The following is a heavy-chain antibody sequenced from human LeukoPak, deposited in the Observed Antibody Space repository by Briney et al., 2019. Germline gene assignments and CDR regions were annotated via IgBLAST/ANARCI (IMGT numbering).Heavy chain of an antibody. CDR1: GFTFSSYA. Sequence: GGSLRLSCAASGFTFSSYAMSWVRQAPGKGLEWVSAISGSGGSTYYADSVKGRFTISRDNSKNTLYLQMNSLRAEDTAVYYRAKEVLSELNDYGDYGQFDYWGQGTLVTVSS. D-gene: IGHD4-17*01. V-gene: IGHV3-23*01. CDR3: AKEVLSELNDYGDYGQFDY. CDR2: ISGSGGST. J-gene: IGHJ4*02.